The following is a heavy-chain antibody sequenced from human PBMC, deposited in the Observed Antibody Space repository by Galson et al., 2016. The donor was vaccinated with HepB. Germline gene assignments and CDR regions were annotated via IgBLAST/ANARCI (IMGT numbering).Heavy chain of an antibody. V-gene: IGHV3-21*01. Sequence: SLRLSCAASGFTFSTQSMNWVRQAPGKGLEWVSSISSSSYIHYADSVEGRFTISRDNAKNSLYLQMNSLRVEDTAVYYCAREKGGSTMATHWFDPWGQGTLVTVSS. CDR2: ISSSSYI. CDR3: AREKGGSTMATHWFDP. D-gene: IGHD4/OR15-4a*01. J-gene: IGHJ5*02. CDR1: GFTFSTQS.